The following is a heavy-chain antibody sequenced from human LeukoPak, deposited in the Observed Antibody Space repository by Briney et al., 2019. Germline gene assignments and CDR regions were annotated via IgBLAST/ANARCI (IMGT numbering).Heavy chain of an antibody. CDR1: GYSFTSYW. V-gene: IGHV5-51*01. CDR3: ARLTGGYSSGWSGGEY. D-gene: IGHD6-19*01. J-gene: IGHJ4*02. Sequence: GESLKISCKGSGYSFTSYWIGWVRQMPGKGLEWKGIIYPGDSDTRYSPSFQGQVTISADKSISTAYLQWSSLKASDTAMYYCARLTGGYSSGWSGGEYWGQGTLVTVSS. CDR2: IYPGDSDT.